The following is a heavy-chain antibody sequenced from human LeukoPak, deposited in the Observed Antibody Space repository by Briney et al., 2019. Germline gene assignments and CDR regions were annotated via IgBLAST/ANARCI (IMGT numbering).Heavy chain of an antibody. V-gene: IGHV6-1*01. CDR3: AHSRTGTSDVFDI. CDR1: GDTVSSKRAA. Sequence: SQTLSLTCAISGDTVSSKRAAWNWIRQSPLRGLEWLGRTFYRSKWNNDYAVSVKGRITIKPDTSKNQFSLQLNSVTPEDTAVYYCAHSRTGTSDVFDIWGQGTKVTVSS. CDR2: TFYRSKWNN. J-gene: IGHJ3*02. D-gene: IGHD2-8*02.